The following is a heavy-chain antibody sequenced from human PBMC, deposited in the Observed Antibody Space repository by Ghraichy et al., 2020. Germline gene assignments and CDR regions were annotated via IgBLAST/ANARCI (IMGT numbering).Heavy chain of an antibody. CDR2: IFYSGSS. CDR3: ARESYGDYVRYGMDV. V-gene: IGHV4-61*01. D-gene: IGHD4-17*01. Sequence: SQTLSLTCTVSGGSVSSGSYYWSWIRQLPGKGLEWIAYIFYSGSSNYNPSLKSRVTISVDTSKNQFSLKLSSATAADTAVYYCARESYGDYVRYGMDVWGQGTTVTVSS. J-gene: IGHJ6*02. CDR1: GGSVSSGSYY.